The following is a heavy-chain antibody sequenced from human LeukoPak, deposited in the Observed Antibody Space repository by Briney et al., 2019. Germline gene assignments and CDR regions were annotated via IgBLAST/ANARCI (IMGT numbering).Heavy chain of an antibody. CDR3: AREHGRSGYFDY. Sequence: GSLRLSCAASGFSFSSYAIHWVRQAPGKGLEWLTFISSDGSEKYYADSVKGRFTISRDNSKNTLYLQLSSLRVEDTAVYYCAREHGRSGYFDYWGQGTLVSVSS. CDR1: GFSFSSYA. V-gene: IGHV3-30*19. D-gene: IGHD3-22*01. J-gene: IGHJ4*02. CDR2: ISSDGSEK.